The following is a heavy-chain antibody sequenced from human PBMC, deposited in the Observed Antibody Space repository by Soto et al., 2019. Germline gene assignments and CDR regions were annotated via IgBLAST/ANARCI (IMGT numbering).Heavy chain of an antibody. CDR2: ISWNSGNL. D-gene: IGHD4-17*01. CDR3: AKGASTTVFAFNDY. J-gene: IGHJ4*02. Sequence: EVQLVESGGGLVQPGRSLRLSCAASGFTFDDYAMHWVRQGPGKGLEWVSSISWNSGNLGYADSVKGRFTISRDNAKNALHPQMNSLRGEDTALYYCAKGASTTVFAFNDYWGQGTLVTVSS. CDR1: GFTFDDYA. V-gene: IGHV3-9*01.